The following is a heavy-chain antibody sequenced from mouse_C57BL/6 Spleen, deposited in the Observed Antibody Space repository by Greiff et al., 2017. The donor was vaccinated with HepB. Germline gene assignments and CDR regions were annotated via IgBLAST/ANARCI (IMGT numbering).Heavy chain of an antibody. Sequence: QVQLQQSGPELVKPGASVKISCKASGYAFSSSWMNWVKQRPGKGLEWIGRIYPGDGDTNYNGKFKGKATLTADKSSSTAYMQLSSLTSEDSAVYFCARGPYYGSSYFDYWGQGTTLTVSS. CDR2: IYPGDGDT. CDR1: GYAFSSSW. CDR3: ARGPYYGSSYFDY. V-gene: IGHV1-82*01. D-gene: IGHD1-1*01. J-gene: IGHJ2*01.